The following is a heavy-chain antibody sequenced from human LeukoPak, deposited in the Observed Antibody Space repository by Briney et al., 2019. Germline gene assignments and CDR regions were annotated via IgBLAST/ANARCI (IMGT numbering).Heavy chain of an antibody. Sequence: QAGGSLRLSCAASGFDVSINYMNWIRQSPEKGLEWVSIIHNDGSTYYADSVKGRFTVSRDNSKNTVSLQMDGLRVDDTGIYYCARGFLQLTPYYFDYWGQGALVTVSS. CDR1: GFDVSINY. J-gene: IGHJ4*02. D-gene: IGHD1-1*01. CDR2: IHNDGST. CDR3: ARGFLQLTPYYFDY. V-gene: IGHV3-66*01.